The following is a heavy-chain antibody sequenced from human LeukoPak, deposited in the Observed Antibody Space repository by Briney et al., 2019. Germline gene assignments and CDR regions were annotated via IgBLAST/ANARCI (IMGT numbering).Heavy chain of an antibody. J-gene: IGHJ6*03. Sequence: PGGSLRLSCAASGFTPTSNFMSWVRHAPGEGLEWVSVIYSGGTTYYADSVRGRFTISRDNSKNTLYLQMNSLRAEDTAVYYCARDGYGYNYMDVWGKGTTVTVSS. CDR1: GFTPTSNF. V-gene: IGHV3-53*01. CDR2: IYSGGTT. D-gene: IGHD1-1*01. CDR3: ARDGYGYNYMDV.